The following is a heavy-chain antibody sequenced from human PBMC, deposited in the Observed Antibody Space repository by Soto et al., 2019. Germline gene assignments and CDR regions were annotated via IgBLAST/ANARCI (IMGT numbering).Heavy chain of an antibody. CDR1: GGSIISYY. J-gene: IGHJ4*02. D-gene: IGHD5-12*01. CDR3: ARVAGDGYNLYGEFDY. CDR2: IYYSGST. Sequence: SYTLYLSFTDSGGSIISYYWSWIRQPPGKGLEWIGYIYYSGSTNYNPSLKSRVTISVDTSKNQFSLKLSSVTAADTAVYYCARVAGDGYNLYGEFDYWGQGTLVTVSS. V-gene: IGHV4-59*07.